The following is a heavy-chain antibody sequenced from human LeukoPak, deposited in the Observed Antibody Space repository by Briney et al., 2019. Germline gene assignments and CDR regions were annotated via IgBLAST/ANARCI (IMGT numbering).Heavy chain of an antibody. Sequence: GRSLRLSCAASGFTFSSYAMPWVRQAPGKGLEWVAVISYDGSNKYYADSVKGRFTISRDNSKNTLYLQMNSLRAEDTAVYYCARDQLPDTYYYDSSGSPPDYWGQGTLVTVSS. CDR1: GFTFSSYA. D-gene: IGHD3-22*01. J-gene: IGHJ4*02. CDR3: ARDQLPDTYYYDSSGSPPDY. V-gene: IGHV3-30-3*01. CDR2: ISYDGSNK.